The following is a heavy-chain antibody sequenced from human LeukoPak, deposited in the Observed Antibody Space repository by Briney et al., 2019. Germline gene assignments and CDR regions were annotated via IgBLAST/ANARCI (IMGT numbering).Heavy chain of an antibody. J-gene: IGHJ3*02. D-gene: IGHD3-10*01. Sequence: GGSLRLSCAASGFTFSSYSMNWVRQAPGKGLEWVANIKQDGSEKYYVDSVKGRFTISRDNAKNSLYLQMNSLRAEDTAVYYCASLLWFGELFPDAFDIWGQGTMVTVSS. CDR2: IKQDGSEK. V-gene: IGHV3-7*01. CDR1: GFTFSSYS. CDR3: ASLLWFGELFPDAFDI.